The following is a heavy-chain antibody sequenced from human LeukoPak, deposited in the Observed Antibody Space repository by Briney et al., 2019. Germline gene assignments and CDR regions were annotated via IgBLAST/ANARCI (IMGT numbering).Heavy chain of an antibody. CDR1: GGSISSGGYS. CDR2: IYNSGST. CDR3: ARQAYSSNLGWFDP. D-gene: IGHD6-13*01. J-gene: IGHJ5*02. V-gene: IGHV4-30-2*03. Sequence: SETLSLTCAVSGGSISSGGYSWSWIRQPPGKGLEWIGYIYNSGSTYYNPSLKSRVTISVDTSKNQFSLKLSSVTAADTAVCYCARQAYSSNLGWFDPWGQGTLVTVSS.